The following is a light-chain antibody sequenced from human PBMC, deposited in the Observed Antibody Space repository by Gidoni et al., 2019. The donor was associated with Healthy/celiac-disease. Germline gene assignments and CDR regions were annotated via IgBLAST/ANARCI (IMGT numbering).Light chain of an antibody. CDR2: LGS. CDR3: MQALQTPWT. CDR1: QILLHSNVYNY. J-gene: IGKJ1*01. Sequence: DMVLTQSPLSLPVTPGEPASISCRSSQILLHSNVYNYLAWYLQKPGQSPQLLIYLGSNLASGVPDRCSGRGSGTDFTMKISRVEAEDVGVYYCMQALQTPWTFGQGTKVEIK. V-gene: IGKV2-28*01.